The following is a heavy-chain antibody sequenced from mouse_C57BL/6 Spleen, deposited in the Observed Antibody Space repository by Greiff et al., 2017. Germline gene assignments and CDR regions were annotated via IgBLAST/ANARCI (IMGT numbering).Heavy chain of an antibody. J-gene: IGHJ1*03. V-gene: IGHV1-22*01. CDR2: INPNNGGT. Sequence: EVQGVESGPELVKPGASVKMSCKASGYTFTDYNMHWVKQSHGKSLEWIGYINPNNGGTSYNQKFKGKATLTVNKSSSTAYMELRSLTSEDSAVYYCAGNGNYWYFDVWGTGTTVTVSS. D-gene: IGHD1-1*01. CDR3: AGNGNYWYFDV. CDR1: GYTFTDYN.